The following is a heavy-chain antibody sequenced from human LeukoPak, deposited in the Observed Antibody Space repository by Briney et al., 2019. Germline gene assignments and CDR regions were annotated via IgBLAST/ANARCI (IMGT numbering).Heavy chain of an antibody. D-gene: IGHD3-3*01. CDR2: ISYDGSNK. Sequence: GRSLRLSCAASGFTYSSYAMHWVRQAPGKGLEWVAVISYDGSNKYYADSVKGRFTISRDNSKNTLYLQMNSLRAEDTAVYYCARDLEGYYDFWSGPNWFDPWGQGTLVTVSS. J-gene: IGHJ5*02. CDR1: GFTYSSYA. CDR3: ARDLEGYYDFWSGPNWFDP. V-gene: IGHV3-30-3*01.